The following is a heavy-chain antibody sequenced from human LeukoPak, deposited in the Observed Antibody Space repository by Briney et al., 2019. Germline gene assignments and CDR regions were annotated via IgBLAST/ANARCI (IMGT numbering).Heavy chain of an antibody. CDR3: VRAVSVSSYYFDC. D-gene: IGHD5/OR15-5a*01. CDR1: GFTFSDYY. J-gene: IGHJ4*02. Sequence: GGSLRLSCAASGFTFSDYYMSWIRQALGKGLEWISYISSSSSYTNYVDSVKGRFTISRDNAKNSLYLQMNSLRAEDTAVYYCVRAVSVSSYYFDCWGQGTLVTVSS. V-gene: IGHV3-11*05. CDR2: ISSSSSYT.